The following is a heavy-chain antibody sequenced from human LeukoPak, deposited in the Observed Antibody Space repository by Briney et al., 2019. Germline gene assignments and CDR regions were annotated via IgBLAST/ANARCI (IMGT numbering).Heavy chain of an antibody. V-gene: IGHV1-69*04. CDR2: IIPILGIA. J-gene: IGHJ6*02. CDR1: GGTFSSYA. Sequence: ASVKVSCKASGGTFSSYAISWVRQAPGQGLEWMGRIIPILGIANYAQKFQGRVTITADKSTSTAYMELSSLRSEDTAVYYCARGPSIAAAGTRDYYYYGMDVWGQGTTVTV. D-gene: IGHD6-13*01. CDR3: ARGPSIAAAGTRDYYYYGMDV.